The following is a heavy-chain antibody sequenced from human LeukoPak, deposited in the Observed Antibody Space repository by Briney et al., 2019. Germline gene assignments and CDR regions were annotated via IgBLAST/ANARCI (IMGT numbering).Heavy chain of an antibody. J-gene: IGHJ3*02. CDR2: IYYSGST. CDR3: ARVEARVNAFDI. CDR1: GVSISSYY. Sequence: SETLSLTCTVSGVSISSYYWSWIRQPPGKGLEWIGYIYYSGSTNYNPSLKSRVTISVDTSKNQFSLKLSSVTAADTAVYYCARVEARVNAFDIWGQGTMVTVSS. V-gene: IGHV4-59*01. D-gene: IGHD6-6*01.